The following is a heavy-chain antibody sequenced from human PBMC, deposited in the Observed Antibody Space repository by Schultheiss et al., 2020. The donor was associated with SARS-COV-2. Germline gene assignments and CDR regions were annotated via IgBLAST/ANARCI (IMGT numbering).Heavy chain of an antibody. CDR2: ISAYNGNT. Sequence: VKVSCKASGYTFTGYYMHWVRQAPGQGLEWMGWISAYNGNTNYAQKLQGRVTMTTDTSTSTAYMELRSLRSDDTAVYYCARGGGSYRNYYYYGMDVWGQGTTVTVSS. J-gene: IGHJ6*02. D-gene: IGHD1-26*01. CDR3: ARGGGSYRNYYYYGMDV. V-gene: IGHV1-18*04. CDR1: GYTFTGYY.